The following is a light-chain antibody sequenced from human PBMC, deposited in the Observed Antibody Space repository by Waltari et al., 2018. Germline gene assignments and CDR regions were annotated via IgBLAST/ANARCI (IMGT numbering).Light chain of an antibody. CDR1: VAISSA. Sequence: AIQLTQSPSSLSASVGDRVIITCRARVAISSALVWYQQKPGKAPKLLIYDASSLESGVPSRFSGSGFGTDFTLTISSLQPEDFATYYCQQFNRYLLSFGGGTKVEIK. CDR2: DAS. CDR3: QQFNRYLLS. J-gene: IGKJ4*01. V-gene: IGKV1-13*02.